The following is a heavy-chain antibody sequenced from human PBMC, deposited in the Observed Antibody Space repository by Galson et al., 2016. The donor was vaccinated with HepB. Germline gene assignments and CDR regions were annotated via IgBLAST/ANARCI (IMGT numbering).Heavy chain of an antibody. Sequence: SVKVSCKASGVTFTNYAISWVRQAPGQGLEWMGGVNPVLNTANYAQKFQGRVTITADESTGTSSMELKYLRSGDTALYYCAGQMSASGNSPFDYWGQGALVTVSA. J-gene: IGHJ4*02. CDR2: VNPVLNTA. CDR3: AGQMSASGNSPFDY. CDR1: GVTFTNYA. D-gene: IGHD3-10*01. V-gene: IGHV1-69*13.